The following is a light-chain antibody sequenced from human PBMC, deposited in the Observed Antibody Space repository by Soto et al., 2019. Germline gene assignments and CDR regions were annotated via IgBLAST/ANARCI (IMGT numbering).Light chain of an antibody. V-gene: IGLV2-23*02. CDR1: SSDVGSYDL. CDR3: CSYTSTNTVV. J-gene: IGLJ2*01. CDR2: EVA. Sequence: QSALTQPASVSGSPGQSITISCTGTSSDVGSYDLVSWYQQRPGRAPRLMIFEVAKRPSGISTRFSGSKSGNTASLTISGLQAVDEADYLCCSYTSTNTVVFGGGTKLTVL.